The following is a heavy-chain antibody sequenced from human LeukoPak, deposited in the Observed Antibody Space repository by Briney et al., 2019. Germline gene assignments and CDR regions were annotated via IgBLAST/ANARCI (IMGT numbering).Heavy chain of an antibody. J-gene: IGHJ4*02. CDR3: ARDRGYSYGYASDY. CDR1: GFXFISYN. Sequence: GGSLRLSCAASGFXFISYNMNWVRQAPGKGLEWVSFISSSSSTIYYADSVKGRFTISRDNAKNSLYLQMNSLRDEDTAVYYCARDRGYSYGYASDYWGQGTLVTVSS. CDR2: ISSSSSTI. D-gene: IGHD5-18*01. V-gene: IGHV3-48*02.